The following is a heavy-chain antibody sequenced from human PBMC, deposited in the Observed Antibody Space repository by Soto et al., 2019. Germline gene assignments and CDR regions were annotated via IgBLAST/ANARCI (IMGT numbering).Heavy chain of an antibody. Sequence: QVQLVQSGAEVKKPGASVKVSCKASGYTFTSYYMHWVRQAPGQGLEWMGIINPSGGSTSYAQKFEGRVTMTGDTSTSTVYRERSSLRSEDTAVYYCARVSYYDILTGAGGMDVWGQGTTVTLSS. D-gene: IGHD3-9*01. CDR3: ARVSYYDILTGAGGMDV. CDR2: INPSGGST. CDR1: GYTFTSYY. V-gene: IGHV1-46*03. J-gene: IGHJ6*02.